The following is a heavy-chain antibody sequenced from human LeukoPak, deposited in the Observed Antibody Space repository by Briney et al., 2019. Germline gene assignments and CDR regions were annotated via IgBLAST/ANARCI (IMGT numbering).Heavy chain of an antibody. J-gene: IGHJ4*02. V-gene: IGHV3-48*03. D-gene: IGHD3-22*01. CDR3: AKYSGGYYDSSGYSFDC. Sequence: GGSLRLSCAASGFTFSSYEMNWVRQAPGKGLEWVSYISSSGSTIYYADSVKGRFTISRDNSRNTLHLQMSSLRAEDTAVYYCAKYSGGYYDSSGYSFDCWGQGTLVTVSS. CDR1: GFTFSSYE. CDR2: ISSSGSTI.